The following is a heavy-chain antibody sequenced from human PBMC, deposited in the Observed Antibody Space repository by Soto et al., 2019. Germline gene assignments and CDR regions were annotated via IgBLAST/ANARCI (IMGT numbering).Heavy chain of an antibody. CDR2: IKLDASEK. CDR1: GFTFGYYW. V-gene: IGHV3-7*03. J-gene: IGHJ4*01. CDR3: ARDSGYCSGASVNHYLDY. Sequence: GGSLRLSCAASGFTFGYYWVSWVRQAPGKGLEWLATIKLDASEKKYVASVKGRFTLSRDNAKNSLYLQMDSLRVEETAVYYCARDSGYCSGASVNHYLDYWGHGTLVTGSS. D-gene: IGHD3-10*01.